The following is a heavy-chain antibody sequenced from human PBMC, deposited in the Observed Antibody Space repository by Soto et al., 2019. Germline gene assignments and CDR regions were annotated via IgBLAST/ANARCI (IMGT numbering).Heavy chain of an antibody. D-gene: IGHD1-1*01. CDR3: AGPQSLGSRYIGADV. CDR2: IYPGDSDV. V-gene: IGHV5-51*01. J-gene: IGHJ6*02. CDR1: GYSFTTYW. Sequence: PGESLKISCKGSGYSFTTYWIDWVRQMPGKGLEWVGIIYPGDSDVRYSPSFQGQVTISVDKSTSTAYLQWNNLKASDTAIYYCAGPQSLGSRYIGADVWGQGTTVTVS.